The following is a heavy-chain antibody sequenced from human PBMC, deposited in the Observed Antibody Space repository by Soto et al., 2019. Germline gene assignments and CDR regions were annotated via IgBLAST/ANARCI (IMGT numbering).Heavy chain of an antibody. Sequence: GGSLRLSCAASGFTFTSYSMNWVRQAPGKGLEWVSYISSSSSAIYYADSVKGRFTISRDNAKNSLSLQMNSLRAEDTAVYYCVRAECPHCYGFQHRGLGTLVTVSS. D-gene: IGHD2-2*01. V-gene: IGHV3-48*01. CDR3: VRAECPHCYGFQH. CDR2: ISSSSSAI. J-gene: IGHJ1*01. CDR1: GFTFTSYS.